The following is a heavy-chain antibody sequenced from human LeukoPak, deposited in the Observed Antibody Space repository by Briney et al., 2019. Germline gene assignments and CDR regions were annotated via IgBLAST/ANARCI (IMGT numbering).Heavy chain of an antibody. V-gene: IGHV3-48*04. CDR3: ARGYYGSVTYYNAEKHGMDV. D-gene: IGHD3-10*01. J-gene: IGHJ6*02. Sequence: GGSLRLSCVASGFTLSSYSMNWVRQAPGKGLEWVSYISSSSNTIYYTGSVQGRFTISRDNAKNSLYLQMNSLRVEDTAVYYCARGYYGSVTYYNAEKHGMDVWGQGSTVTVSS. CDR2: ISSSSNTI. CDR1: GFTLSSYS.